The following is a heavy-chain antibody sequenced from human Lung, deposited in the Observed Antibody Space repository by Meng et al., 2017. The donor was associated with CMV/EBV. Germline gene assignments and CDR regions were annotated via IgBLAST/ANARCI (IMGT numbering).Heavy chain of an antibody. CDR1: GFTFSGSA. Sequence: GGSLRLSCAASGFTFSGSAIHWVRQASGKGLEWVGRIKTKADNYATAYAASLKGRFTISRDDSQNTAYLQMNSLKTEDTAVYYCTRLTAADTSFDCWGRGTLVTVSS. CDR2: IKTKADNYAT. J-gene: IGHJ4*02. D-gene: IGHD6-13*01. V-gene: IGHV3-73*01. CDR3: TRLTAADTSFDC.